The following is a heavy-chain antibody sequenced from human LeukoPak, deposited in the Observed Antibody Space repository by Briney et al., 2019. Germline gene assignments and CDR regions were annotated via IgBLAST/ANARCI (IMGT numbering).Heavy chain of an antibody. Sequence: PGGSLRLSCAASGFTVTNYYMNWVRQAPGKGLEWVSIIYSGATTYYADSVKGRFTISRDTSKNTVSLQMNSPRAEDTAVYFCARVGDHFHWNLDLWGRGTLVTVSS. CDR1: GFTVTNYY. D-gene: IGHD3-3*02. CDR2: IYSGATT. J-gene: IGHJ2*01. V-gene: IGHV3-53*01. CDR3: ARVGDHFHWNLDL.